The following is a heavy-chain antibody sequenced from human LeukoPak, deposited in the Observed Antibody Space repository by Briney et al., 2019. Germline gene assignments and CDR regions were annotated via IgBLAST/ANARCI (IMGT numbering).Heavy chain of an antibody. J-gene: IGHJ6*02. Sequence: GGSLRLSCAASGFTFSSYGMHWVRQAPGKGLEWVAVISYDGGNKYYADSVKGRFTISRDNSKNTLYLQMNSLRAEDTAVYYCAKGREYYYYGMDVWGQGTTVTVSS. CDR3: AKGREYYYYGMDV. CDR1: GFTFSSYG. CDR2: ISYDGGNK. V-gene: IGHV3-30*18.